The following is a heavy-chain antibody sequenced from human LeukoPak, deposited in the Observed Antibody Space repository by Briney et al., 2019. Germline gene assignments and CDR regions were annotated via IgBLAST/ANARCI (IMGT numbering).Heavy chain of an antibody. J-gene: IGHJ4*02. Sequence: QPGGSLILSCAASGFTFNTLAMSWVRQAPGKGLEWVSAINARGFITYYADSVKGRFTISRDNSKNTLFLQMNSLSVEDTAVYYCVNHITAMVRGCLDHWGQGILVTVSS. CDR3: VNHITAMVRGCLDH. CDR2: INARGFIT. D-gene: IGHD5-18*01. CDR1: GFTFNTLA. V-gene: IGHV3-23*01.